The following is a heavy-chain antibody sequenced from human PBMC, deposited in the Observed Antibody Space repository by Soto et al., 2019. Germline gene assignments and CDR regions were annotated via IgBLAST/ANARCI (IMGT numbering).Heavy chain of an antibody. CDR1: GFTFSSYA. CDR3: ARDSTFGGAIVFYGMDV. Sequence: PGGSLRLSCAASGFTFSSYAMHWVRQAPGKGLEWVAVISYDGSNKYYADSVKGRFTISRDNSKNTLYLQMNSLRAEDTAVYYCARDSTFGGAIVFYGMDVWGQGTTVTVS. CDR2: ISYDGSNK. J-gene: IGHJ6*02. D-gene: IGHD3-16*02. V-gene: IGHV3-30-3*01.